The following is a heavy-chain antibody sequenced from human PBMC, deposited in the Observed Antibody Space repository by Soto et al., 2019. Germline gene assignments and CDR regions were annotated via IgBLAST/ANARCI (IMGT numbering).Heavy chain of an antibody. CDR2: IHSDVRSR. D-gene: IGHD1-1*01. Sequence: LRLSCVGSGFTFTNYWMHWVRQAPWKGLVFVSLIHSDVRSRSNADALKGRITVSRDNGKDTVDVEMNSLRAYDTAVYYCVRELGGHDDYWGQGTLVTVSS. CDR1: GFTFTNYW. CDR3: VRELGGHDDY. J-gene: IGHJ4*02. V-gene: IGHV3-74*01.